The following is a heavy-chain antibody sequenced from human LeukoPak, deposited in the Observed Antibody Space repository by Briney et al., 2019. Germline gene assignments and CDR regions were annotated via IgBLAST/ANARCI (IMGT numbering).Heavy chain of an antibody. Sequence: GGSLRLSCAASGFTFSSYNMNWVRQAPGRGLEWVSSISSSSVYIYYADSVKGRFTISRDNAKNSLSLQMNSLRDEDTAVYYCARDREEKARIGGMDVWGQGTTVTVSS. J-gene: IGHJ6*02. D-gene: IGHD5-12*01. V-gene: IGHV3-21*01. CDR3: ARDREEKARIGGMDV. CDR2: ISSSSVYI. CDR1: GFTFSSYN.